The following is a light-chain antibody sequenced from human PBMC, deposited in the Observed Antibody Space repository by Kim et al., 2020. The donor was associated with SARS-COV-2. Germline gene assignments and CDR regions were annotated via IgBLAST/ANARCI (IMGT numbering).Light chain of an antibody. V-gene: IGKV1-33*01. CDR1: NDISIY. Sequence: ASVGDRVTITCQASNDISIYLNWYQQKPGRAPKLMIYDASKLEPGVPSRFSGSGSGTDFTFTISSLQPEDIATYYCQQYDNPLITFGQGTRLEIK. CDR2: DAS. J-gene: IGKJ5*01. CDR3: QQYDNPLIT.